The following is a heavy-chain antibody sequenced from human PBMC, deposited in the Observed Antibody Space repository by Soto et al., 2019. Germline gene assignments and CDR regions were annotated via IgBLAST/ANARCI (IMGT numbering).Heavy chain of an antibody. V-gene: IGHV1-18*04. Sequence: ASVKVSCKASGYTFTSYGISWVRQAPGQGLEWMGWISAYNGNTNYAQKLQGRVTMTTDTSTSTAYMELRSLRSDDTAVYYCARNPQYSSSSLHFDYWGQGTLVTVSS. J-gene: IGHJ4*02. CDR2: ISAYNGNT. D-gene: IGHD6-6*01. CDR1: GYTFTSYG. CDR3: ARNPQYSSSSLHFDY.